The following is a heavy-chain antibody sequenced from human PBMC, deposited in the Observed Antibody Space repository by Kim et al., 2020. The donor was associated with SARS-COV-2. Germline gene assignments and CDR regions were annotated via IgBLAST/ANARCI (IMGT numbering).Heavy chain of an antibody. Sequence: GGSLRLSCAASGFTFSSYSMNWVRQAPGKGLEWVSYISSSSSTIYYADSVKGRFTISRDNAKNSLYLQMNSLRAEDTAVYYCAKEEVDYYDSSGYYYVRSLDYYYGMDVWGQGTTVTVSS. V-gene: IGHV3-48*04. CDR3: AKEEVDYYDSSGYYYVRSLDYYYGMDV. CDR2: ISSSSSTI. D-gene: IGHD3-22*01. CDR1: GFTFSSYS. J-gene: IGHJ6*02.